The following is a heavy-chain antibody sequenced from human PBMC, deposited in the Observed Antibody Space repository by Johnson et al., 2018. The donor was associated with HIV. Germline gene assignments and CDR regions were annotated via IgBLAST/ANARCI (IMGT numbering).Heavy chain of an antibody. J-gene: IGHJ3*01. CDR2: IKQDGSEK. CDR1: GFTFRSYW. V-gene: IGHV3-7*01. Sequence: VQLVESGGGLVQPWGSLRLSCAVSGFTFRSYWMTWVRQAPGKGLEWVTNIKQDGSEKYYVDSVKGRFTISRDNSKNTLYLQMSSLRPEDTAVYYCAKSGQWRGRLDAFDVWGKVNMVTVSS. D-gene: IGHD6-19*01. CDR3: AKSGQWRGRLDAFDV.